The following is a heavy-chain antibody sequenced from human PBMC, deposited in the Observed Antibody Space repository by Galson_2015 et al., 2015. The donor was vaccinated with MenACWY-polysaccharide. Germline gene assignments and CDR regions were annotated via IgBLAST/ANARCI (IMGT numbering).Heavy chain of an antibody. CDR3: GRGKYSGTYYNYYGMDV. CDR2: ISSTSTTI. V-gene: IGHV3-48*01. CDR1: GFTFSIYS. J-gene: IGHJ6*02. D-gene: IGHD1-26*01. Sequence: SLRLSCAASGFTFSIYSMNWVRQAPGKGLEWVSYISSTSTTIYYADSVKGRFTISRDNAKNSLYLQMNSLRAEDTAVFFCGRGKYSGTYYNYYGMDVWGQGTRSPSP.